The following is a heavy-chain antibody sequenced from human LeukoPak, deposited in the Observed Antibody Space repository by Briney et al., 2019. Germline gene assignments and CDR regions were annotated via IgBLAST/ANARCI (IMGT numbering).Heavy chain of an antibody. CDR3: VRHDGRGGATMGALDS. Sequence: MASETLSLTCAVYGGSFSGYYWNWIRQPPGKGLEWIGEINHSGSTNYNPSLNSRATISVVTSKNQFSLQLNSLTAADTAVYYCVRHDGRGGATMGALDSWGQGSLVTVSS. CDR1: GGSFSGYY. V-gene: IGHV4-34*01. CDR2: INHSGST. D-gene: IGHD5-12*01. J-gene: IGHJ4*02.